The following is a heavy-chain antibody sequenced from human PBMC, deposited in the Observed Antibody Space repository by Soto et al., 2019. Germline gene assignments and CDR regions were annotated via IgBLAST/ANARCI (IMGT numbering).Heavy chain of an antibody. J-gene: IGHJ4*02. D-gene: IGHD3-10*01. Sequence: QVHLVQSGAEVKKPGSSVDVACKYSGGTFSSYTISWVRQAPGQGLEWMGRIIPILGIANYAKKFQGRVTITAAKSTSTAYVELSSLRSEDTAVYYWARGFGSGHFDYWGQGNLVTVSA. CDR1: GGTFSSYT. CDR3: ARGFGSGHFDY. V-gene: IGHV1-69*02. CDR2: IIPILGIA.